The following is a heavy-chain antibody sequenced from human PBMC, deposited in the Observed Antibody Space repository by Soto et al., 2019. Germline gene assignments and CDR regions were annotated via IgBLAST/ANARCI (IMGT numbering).Heavy chain of an antibody. CDR1: GFTFSSYA. J-gene: IGHJ6*02. V-gene: IGHV3-30-3*01. CDR2: ISYDGSKK. CDR3: ARDFRGSPTCYYYGVDV. Sequence: GGSLRLSCAASGFTFSSYAIHWVRQAPGKGLEWVAFISYDGSKKYYAASVKGRFTISRDNSKNTLYLQMSSLRAEDTAVYYCARDFRGSPTCYYYGVDVWGQGTTVTVSS. D-gene: IGHD3-10*01.